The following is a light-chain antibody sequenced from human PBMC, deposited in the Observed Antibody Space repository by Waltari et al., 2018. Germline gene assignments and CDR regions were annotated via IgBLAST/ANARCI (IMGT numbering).Light chain of an antibody. CDR2: GAS. J-gene: IGKJ1*01. CDR3: QQGGSSPRT. V-gene: IGKV3-20*01. CDR1: QSISSTF. Sequence: EIVLTQSPGTLSLSPGERATLSCRASQSISSTFLAWYQQKPGQAPRLLIYGASSRATGIPDRFSGSGSGTDFTLTISRLEPEDFAVYYCQQGGSSPRTFGQGTKVETK.